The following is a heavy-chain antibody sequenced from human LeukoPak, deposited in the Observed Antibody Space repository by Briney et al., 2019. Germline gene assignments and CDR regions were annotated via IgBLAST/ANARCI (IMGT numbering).Heavy chain of an antibody. CDR1: GYSFTSYW. Sequence: KNGESLKISCKGSGYSFTSYWIGWVRQMPGKGLEWMGIIFPGDSDTRYSPSFQGQVTISADKSISTAYLQWSSLKASDTAMYYCARLDSSSFVDYYYGMDVWGQGTTVTVSS. D-gene: IGHD6-6*01. V-gene: IGHV5-51*01. CDR3: ARLDSSSFVDYYYGMDV. J-gene: IGHJ6*02. CDR2: IFPGDSDT.